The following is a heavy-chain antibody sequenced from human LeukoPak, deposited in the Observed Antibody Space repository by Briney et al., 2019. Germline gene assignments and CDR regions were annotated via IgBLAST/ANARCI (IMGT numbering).Heavy chain of an antibody. CDR3: ATVAGRSTRYALDH. V-gene: IGHV1-2*06. CDR2: INPKRGDT. J-gene: IGHJ4*02. Sequence: ASVKVSCKASGYTFTEHYLHWVRQAPGQGLEWMGRINPKRGDTDYAQKFQGRVTMTRDTSISTASMELSRLRSDDTAVYYCATVAGRSTRYALDHWGQGSLVTVSS. CDR1: GYTFTEHY. D-gene: IGHD2-2*01.